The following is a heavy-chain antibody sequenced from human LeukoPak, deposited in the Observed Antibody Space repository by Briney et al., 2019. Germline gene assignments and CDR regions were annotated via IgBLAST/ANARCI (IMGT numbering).Heavy chain of an antibody. J-gene: IGHJ5*02. CDR1: GGSISSSSYY. Sequence: SETLSLTCTVSGGSISSSSYYWGWIRQPPGKGLEWIGSIYYSGSTNYNPSLKSRVTISVDTSKNQFSLKLSSVTAADTAVYYCARRLLLTDWFDPWGQGTLVTVSS. CDR3: ARRLLLTDWFDP. D-gene: IGHD3-10*01. CDR2: IYYSGST. V-gene: IGHV4-39*07.